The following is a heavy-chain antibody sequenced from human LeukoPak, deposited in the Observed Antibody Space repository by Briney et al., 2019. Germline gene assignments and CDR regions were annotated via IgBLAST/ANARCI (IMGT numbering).Heavy chain of an antibody. J-gene: IGHJ3*02. D-gene: IGHD3-9*01. CDR2: ISSSSYI. CDR3: ARRPELRYFDWLYAFDI. Sequence: GGSLRLSCAASGLTFNKYPMNWVRQAPGKGLEWVSSISSSSYIYYADSVKGRFTISRDNAKNSLYLQMNSLRAEDTAVYYCARRPELRYFDWLYAFDIWGQGTMVTVSS. CDR1: GLTFNKYP. V-gene: IGHV3-21*01.